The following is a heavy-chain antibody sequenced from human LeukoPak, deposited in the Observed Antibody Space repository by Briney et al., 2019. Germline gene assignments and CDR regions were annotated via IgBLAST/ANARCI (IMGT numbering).Heavy chain of an antibody. J-gene: IGHJ6*03. Sequence: PGGSLRLSCAASGFTFSSYSMNWVRQAPGKGLEWVSYISSSSSTIYYADSVKGRFTISRDNAKNSLYLQMNSLRAEDTAVYYCARDSLDYDFWSGYYNYCYYMDVWGKGTTVTVS. CDR2: ISSSSSTI. CDR1: GFTFSSYS. CDR3: ARDSLDYDFWSGYYNYCYYMDV. D-gene: IGHD3-3*01. V-gene: IGHV3-48*01.